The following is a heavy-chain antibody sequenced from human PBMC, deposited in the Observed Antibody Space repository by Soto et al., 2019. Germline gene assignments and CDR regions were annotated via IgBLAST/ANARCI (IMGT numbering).Heavy chain of an antibody. D-gene: IGHD3-10*01. CDR1: GYIFVDSY. Sequence: QVHLEQSGAELRRPGASVTVSCKASGYIFVDSYVHWVRQVPGQGLEWLGWINPKTGVTFFAQTFRDSIKMTADVALSTAYMDLRSLRPDDTAAYYCAKIFGTSSLGEIYGLHVWGQGTTVTVSS. CDR2: INPKTGVT. CDR3: AKIFGTSSLGEIYGLHV. V-gene: IGHV1-2*02. J-gene: IGHJ6*02.